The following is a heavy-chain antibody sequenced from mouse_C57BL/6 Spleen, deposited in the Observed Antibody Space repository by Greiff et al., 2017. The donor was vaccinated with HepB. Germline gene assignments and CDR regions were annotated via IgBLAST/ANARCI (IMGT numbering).Heavy chain of an antibody. CDR1: GYTFTSYW. CDR2: IYPGNSDT. Sequence: VQLQQSGTVLARPGASVKMSCKTSGYTFTSYWMHWVKQRPGQGLEWIGAIYPGNSDTSYNQKFKGKAKLTAVTSASTAYMELSSLTNEDSAVYYCTRRESYYYGISYWYFDVWGTGTTVTVSS. CDR3: TRRESYYYGISYWYFDV. J-gene: IGHJ1*03. D-gene: IGHD1-1*01. V-gene: IGHV1-5*01.